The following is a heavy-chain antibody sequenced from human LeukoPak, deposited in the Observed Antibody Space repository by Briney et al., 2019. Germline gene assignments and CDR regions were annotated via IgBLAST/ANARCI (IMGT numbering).Heavy chain of an antibody. Sequence: ASVKVSCKASGYTFTSYGISWVRQAAGQGREWRGWISAYNGKTNYAQTLQCRVTMTTAPSPSTAYMQLRSLRSDDTAVYYCARDPHNIVVVPAAIPDAFDIWGQGTMVTVSS. CDR1: GYTFTSYG. CDR3: ARDPHNIVVVPAAIPDAFDI. CDR2: ISAYNGKT. V-gene: IGHV1-18*01. D-gene: IGHD2-2*01. J-gene: IGHJ3*02.